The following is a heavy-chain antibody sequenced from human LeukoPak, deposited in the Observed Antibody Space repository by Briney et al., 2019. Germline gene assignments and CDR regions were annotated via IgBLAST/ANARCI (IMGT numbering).Heavy chain of an antibody. CDR1: GGSFSGYY. CDR3: ARVSWFPGTSYYYMDV. D-gene: IGHD1-1*01. V-gene: IGHV4-34*01. CDR2: INHSGST. J-gene: IGHJ6*03. Sequence: SETLSLTCAVYGGSFSGYYWSWIRGPPGKGLEWIGEINHSGSTNYNPSLNSRVTISVDTSKNQFSLNLSSVTAADTAVYYCARVSWFPGTSYYYMDVWGKGTTVTVSS.